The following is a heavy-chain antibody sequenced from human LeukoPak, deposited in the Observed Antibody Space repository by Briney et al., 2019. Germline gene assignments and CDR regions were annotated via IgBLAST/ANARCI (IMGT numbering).Heavy chain of an antibody. CDR1: GFTFSSYS. CDR2: ISSSSSYI. D-gene: IGHD6-13*01. V-gene: IGHV3-21*01. J-gene: IGHJ4*02. Sequence: GSLRLSCAASGFTFSSYSMNWVRQAPGKGLEWVSSISSSSSYIYYADSVKGRFTISRDNAKNSLYLQMNSLRAEDTAVYYCARDPPAIAAAGLFDYWGQGTLVTVSS. CDR3: ARDPPAIAAAGLFDY.